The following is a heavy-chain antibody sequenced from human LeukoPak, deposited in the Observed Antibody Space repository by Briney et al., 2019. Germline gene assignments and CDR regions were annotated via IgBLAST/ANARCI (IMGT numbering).Heavy chain of an antibody. J-gene: IGHJ3*02. CDR1: GGSVSSGSYY. D-gene: IGHD3-16*01. CDR2: IYYSGST. CDR3: ARTRAYDAFDI. V-gene: IGHV4-61*01. Sequence: SETPSLTCTVSGGSVSSGSYYWSWIRQPPGKGLEWIGYIYYSGSTNYNPSLKSRVTISVDTSKNQFSLKLSSVTAADTAVYYCARTRAYDAFDIWGQGAMVTVSS.